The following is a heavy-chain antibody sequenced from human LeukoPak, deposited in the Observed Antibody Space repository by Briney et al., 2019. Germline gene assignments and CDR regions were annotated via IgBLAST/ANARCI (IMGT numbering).Heavy chain of an antibody. CDR3: ARVYYYDSSGYFDY. V-gene: IGHV1-18*01. Sequence: ASVKVSCKASGGTFSSYAISWVRQAPGQGLEWMGWISAYNGNTNYAQKLQGRVTMTTDTSTSTAYMELRSLRSDDTAVYYCARVYYYDSSGYFDYWGQGTLVTVSS. J-gene: IGHJ4*02. D-gene: IGHD3-22*01. CDR1: GGTFSSYA. CDR2: ISAYNGNT.